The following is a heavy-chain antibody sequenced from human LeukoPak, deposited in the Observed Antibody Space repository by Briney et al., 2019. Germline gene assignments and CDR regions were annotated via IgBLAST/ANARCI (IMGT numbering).Heavy chain of an antibody. J-gene: IGHJ4*02. D-gene: IGHD6-19*01. CDR2: INHSGST. CDR1: GGSFSGYY. Sequence: SETLSLTCAVYGGSFSGYYWSWIRQPPGKGLEWIGEINHSGSTNYNPSLKSRVTISVDTSKNQFSLKLSSVTAADTAVYYCATRTSIAVAGMTDYWGQGTLVTVSS. V-gene: IGHV4-34*01. CDR3: ATRTSIAVAGMTDY.